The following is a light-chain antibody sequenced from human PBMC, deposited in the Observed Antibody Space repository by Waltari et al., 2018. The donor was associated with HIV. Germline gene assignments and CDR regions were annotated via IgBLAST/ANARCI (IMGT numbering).Light chain of an antibody. CDR1: QSVSSN. V-gene: IGKV3-15*01. Sequence: DIVMTQSPATLYVSPGERATLSCRASQSVSSNLAWYQQKPGQAPRLLIYGASTRATGIPARFSGSESGTEFTLTISSLQSEDFAVYYCQQYNNWPWTFGQGTKVEI. CDR3: QQYNNWPWT. CDR2: GAS. J-gene: IGKJ1*01.